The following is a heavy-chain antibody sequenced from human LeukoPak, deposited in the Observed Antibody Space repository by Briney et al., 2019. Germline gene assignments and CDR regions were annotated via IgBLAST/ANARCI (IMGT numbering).Heavy chain of an antibody. V-gene: IGHV3-23*01. CDR1: GFTFSSYA. Sequence: GGSLRLSCAASGFTFSSYAMSWVRQAPGKGLEWVSAISGSGGSTYYADSVKGRFTISRDNSKNTLYLQMNRLRAEDTAVYYCAKHVLRFLEWLPIDAFDIWGQGTMVTVSS. J-gene: IGHJ3*02. CDR3: AKHVLRFLEWLPIDAFDI. CDR2: ISGSGGST. D-gene: IGHD3-3*01.